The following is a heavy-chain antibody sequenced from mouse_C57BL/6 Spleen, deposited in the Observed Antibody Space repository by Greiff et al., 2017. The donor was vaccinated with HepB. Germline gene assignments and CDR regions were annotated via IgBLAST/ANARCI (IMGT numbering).Heavy chain of an antibody. D-gene: IGHD2-5*01. CDR1: GYSITSGYY. CDR3: ARGYYSNPYFDY. V-gene: IGHV3-6*01. J-gene: IGHJ2*01. Sequence: DVKLVESGPGLVKPSQSLSLPCSVTGYSITSGYYWNWFRQFPGNKLEWMGYISYDGSNNYNPSLKNRISITRDTSKNQFFLKLNSVTTEDTATYYCARGYYSNPYFDYWGQGTTLTVSS. CDR2: ISYDGSN.